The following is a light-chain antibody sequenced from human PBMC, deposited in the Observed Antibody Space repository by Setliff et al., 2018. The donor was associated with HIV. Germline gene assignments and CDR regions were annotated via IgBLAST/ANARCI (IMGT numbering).Light chain of an antibody. Sequence: QSALTQPASVSGSPGQSITISCTGTSSDVGGHNLVSRYQQHPGKAPKLMIYEGIKRPSGVSIRFSGSKSGNTASLAISGLQAEDEADYYCCSYAGSSTYVFGTGTKVTVL. J-gene: IGLJ1*01. V-gene: IGLV2-23*01. CDR3: CSYAGSSTYV. CDR2: EGI. CDR1: SSDVGGHNL.